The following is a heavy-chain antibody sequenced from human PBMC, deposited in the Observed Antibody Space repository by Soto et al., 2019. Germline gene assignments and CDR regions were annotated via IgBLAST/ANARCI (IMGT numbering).Heavy chain of an antibody. D-gene: IGHD1-26*01. J-gene: IGHJ4*02. Sequence: SETLSLTCTVSGGSISSGGYYWSWIRQHPGKGLEGIGYIYYSGSTYYNPSLKSRVTISVDTSKNQFSLKLSSVTAADTAVYFCARGGILYSNVASGVGGFGFWGQGSLVTVSS. CDR1: GGSISSGGYY. CDR2: IYYSGST. V-gene: IGHV4-31*03. CDR3: ARGGILYSNVASGVGGFGF.